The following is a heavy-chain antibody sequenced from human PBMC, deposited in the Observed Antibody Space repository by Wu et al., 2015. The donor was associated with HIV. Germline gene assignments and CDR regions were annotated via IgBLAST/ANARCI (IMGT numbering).Heavy chain of an antibody. CDR2: IIPMFGSP. V-gene: IGHV1-69*12. D-gene: IGHD2-2*01. CDR1: GGSFSSYG. Sequence: QVQLLQSGAEVKKPGSAVKVSCKVSGGSFSSYGISWVRQAPGQGHEWMGVIIPMFGSPKYAQNFQGRVTMTADETTTTVYMELSNLRSDDTAVYYCARVGCSPTSCWYYFDYWGQGTLVAVSS. J-gene: IGHJ4*02. CDR3: ARVGCSPTSCWYYFDY.